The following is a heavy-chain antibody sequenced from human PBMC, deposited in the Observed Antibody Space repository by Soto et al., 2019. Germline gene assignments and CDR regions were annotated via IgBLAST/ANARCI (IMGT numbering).Heavy chain of an antibody. CDR3: VRDGSKALRDCFDP. Sequence: SETLSLTCSVSGGSMSKFYWSWIRKTAGKGLEWMGRVYATGTSDYNPSLRSRIAMSVDISKKTFSLRLRSVTAADTGVYFCVRDGSKALRDCFDPWGQGILVTVSS. D-gene: IGHD4-17*01. J-gene: IGHJ5*02. CDR2: VYATGTS. V-gene: IGHV4-4*07. CDR1: GGSMSKFY.